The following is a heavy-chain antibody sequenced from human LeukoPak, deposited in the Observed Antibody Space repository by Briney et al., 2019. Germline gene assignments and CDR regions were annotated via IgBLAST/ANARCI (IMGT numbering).Heavy chain of an antibody. J-gene: IGHJ4*02. CDR1: GFTFGDYA. D-gene: IGHD3-10*01. V-gene: IGHV3-49*04. Sequence: GRSVRLSCTGSGFTFGDYAMSWVRQAPGKGLEWVGFIRSKAYGGTTEYAASVKGRFTFSRDDSKSIAYLQMNSLKTEDTAVYYCTRGGPTMVRGVQLPYYWGQGTLVTVSS. CDR2: IRSKAYGGTT. CDR3: TRGGPTMVRGVQLPYY.